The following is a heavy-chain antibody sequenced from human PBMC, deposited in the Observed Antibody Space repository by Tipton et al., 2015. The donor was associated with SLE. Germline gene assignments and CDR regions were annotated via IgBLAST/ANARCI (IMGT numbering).Heavy chain of an antibody. D-gene: IGHD2-21*01. CDR1: GFTFKDYT. CDR2: ISYDASKK. CDR3: ANPGGDAFFFDY. J-gene: IGHJ4*01. V-gene: IGHV3-30*04. Sequence: SLRLSCAASGFTFKDYTMHWVRQAPGKWLEWVAIISYDASKKYYGDSVKGRFTVSRDNSKNTLSLQMNSLRAEDTAVYYCANPGGDAFFFDYWGQGTLVTVSS.